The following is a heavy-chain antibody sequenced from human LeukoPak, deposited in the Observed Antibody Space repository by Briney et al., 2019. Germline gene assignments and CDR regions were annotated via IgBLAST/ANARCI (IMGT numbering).Heavy chain of an antibody. J-gene: IGHJ4*02. CDR3: AREWGNSGFDY. Sequence: GGSLRLSCSVSGFIFSSYAMHWVRQAPGKGLEWVAVISYDGNDKYYADSVKGRFTISRDSSENALFLQMSSLRIEDTAVYYCAREWGNSGFDYWGQGTLVTVSS. V-gene: IGHV3-30-3*01. CDR2: ISYDGNDK. D-gene: IGHD6-25*01. CDR1: GFIFSSYA.